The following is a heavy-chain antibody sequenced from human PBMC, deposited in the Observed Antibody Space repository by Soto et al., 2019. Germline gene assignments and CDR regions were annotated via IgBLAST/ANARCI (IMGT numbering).Heavy chain of an antibody. CDR2: ISGRGGST. Sequence: GESLKISCAASGFTFSSYAMSWVRQAPGKGLEWVSAISGRGGSTYYSESVKGRFTISRGNSKNTLYLQMNSLRAEDTAVYYCAEAALMVRGVSPHGAFDIWGQGTMVTVSS. CDR1: GFTFSSYA. V-gene: IGHV3-23*01. J-gene: IGHJ3*02. CDR3: AEAALMVRGVSPHGAFDI. D-gene: IGHD3-10*01.